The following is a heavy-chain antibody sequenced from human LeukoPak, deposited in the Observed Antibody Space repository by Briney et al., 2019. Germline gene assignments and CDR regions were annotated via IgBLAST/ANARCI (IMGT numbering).Heavy chain of an antibody. CDR1: GGSVSRGNYY. D-gene: IGHD3-16*01. J-gene: IGHJ4*02. CDR2: IYTSGYT. V-gene: IGHV4-61*02. Sequence: TSETLSLTCTVSGGSVSRGNYYWSWIRQRAGKRLEFIGRIYTSGYTDYNPSLKSRVTISVDTSKNQFSLKMNSVTAADTAVYYCAGMIGYFDYWGQGTLVTVSS. CDR3: AGMIGYFDY.